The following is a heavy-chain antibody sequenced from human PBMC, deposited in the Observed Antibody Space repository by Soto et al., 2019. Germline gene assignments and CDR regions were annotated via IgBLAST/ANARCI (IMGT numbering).Heavy chain of an antibody. D-gene: IGHD2-21*02. Sequence: GGSLRLSCAASGFIFSTYGMHWVRQAPGKGLEWVAVIWYDGSNKYYADSVKGRFTISRDNSKNTLYLQMNSLRAEDTAVYYCARDGIPYCGGDCYFDYWGQGTLVTVSS. V-gene: IGHV3-33*01. CDR1: GFIFSTYG. CDR3: ARDGIPYCGGDCYFDY. CDR2: IWYDGSNK. J-gene: IGHJ4*02.